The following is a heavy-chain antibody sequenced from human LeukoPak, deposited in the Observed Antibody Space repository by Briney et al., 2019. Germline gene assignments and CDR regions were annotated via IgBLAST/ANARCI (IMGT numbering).Heavy chain of an antibody. D-gene: IGHD1-7*01. Sequence: GGSLRLSCAASGFTFSSYAMSWVRQAPGKGLEWVSTISGGGTSTYYADSVRGRFTISRVNSKNTLYLQMNSLRVEDTAEYYCAKSTWNYASNWFDPWGQGTLVTVSS. V-gene: IGHV3-23*01. CDR1: GFTFSSYA. J-gene: IGHJ5*02. CDR3: AKSTWNYASNWFDP. CDR2: ISGGGTST.